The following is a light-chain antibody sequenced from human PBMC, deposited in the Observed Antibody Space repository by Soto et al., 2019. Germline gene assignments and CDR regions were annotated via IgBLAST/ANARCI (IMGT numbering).Light chain of an antibody. Sequence: QSVLTQPPSASGSPGQSVTISCTGTSSDVGAYDYVSWYQQHPGKAPKLMIYEGSKRPSGVSNRFSGSKSGNTASLTISGLQAEDEADYYCCSYAGSSTFYVVFGGGTKVTVL. J-gene: IGLJ2*01. CDR1: SSDVGAYDY. CDR3: CSYAGSSTFYVV. V-gene: IGLV2-23*01. CDR2: EGS.